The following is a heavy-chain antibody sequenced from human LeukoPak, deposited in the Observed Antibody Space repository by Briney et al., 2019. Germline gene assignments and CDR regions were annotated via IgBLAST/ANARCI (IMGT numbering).Heavy chain of an antibody. CDR2: IIPIFGTA. CDR1: GGTFSSYA. Sequence: SVKVSCKASGGTFSSYAISWVRQAPGRGLEWMGGIIPIFGTANYAQKFQGRVTITADESTSTAYMELSSLRSEDTAAYYCARATRSGSRNYYYYYMDVWGKGTTVTVSS. D-gene: IGHD3-3*01. V-gene: IGHV1-69*13. CDR3: ARATRSGSRNYYYYYMDV. J-gene: IGHJ6*03.